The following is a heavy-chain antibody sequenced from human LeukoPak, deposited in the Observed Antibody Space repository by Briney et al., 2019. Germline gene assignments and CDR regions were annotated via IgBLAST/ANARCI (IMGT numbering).Heavy chain of an antibody. J-gene: IGHJ4*02. CDR2: IPYDGSNK. Sequence: GGSLRLSCAASGFTFSSYGMHWVRQAPGKGLEWVAVIPYDGSNKYYADSVKGRFTISRDNSKNTLYLQMNSLRAEDTAVYYCAKDRQQLLYYFDYWGQGTLVTVSS. D-gene: IGHD2-2*01. CDR3: AKDRQQLLYYFDY. CDR1: GFTFSSYG. V-gene: IGHV3-30*18.